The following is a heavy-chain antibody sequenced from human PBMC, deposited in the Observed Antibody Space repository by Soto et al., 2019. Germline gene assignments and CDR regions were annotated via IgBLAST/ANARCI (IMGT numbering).Heavy chain of an antibody. Sequence: SETLSLTCAVYGWSFSGYYWSWIRQPPGKGLEWIGEINHSGSTNYNPSLKSRVTISVDTSKNQFSLKLSSVTAADTAVYYCARGLSYSSSRHFDDWGQGTLVPVSS. CDR3: ARGLSYSSSRHFDD. V-gene: IGHV4-34*01. J-gene: IGHJ4*02. CDR2: INHSGST. CDR1: GWSFSGYY. D-gene: IGHD6-13*01.